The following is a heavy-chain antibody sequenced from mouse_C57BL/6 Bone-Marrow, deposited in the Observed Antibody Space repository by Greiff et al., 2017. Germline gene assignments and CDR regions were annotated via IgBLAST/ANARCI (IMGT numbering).Heavy chain of an antibody. V-gene: IGHV1-62-2*01. CDR3: ARHNTIYYYGSKYFDY. J-gene: IGHJ2*01. CDR1: GYTFTEYT. Sequence: QVQLKQSGAELVKPGASVKLSCKASGYTFTEYTIHWVKQRSGQGLEWIGWFYPGSGSIKYNEKFKDKATLTADKSSSTVYMELSRLTSEDSAVYFCARHNTIYYYGSKYFDYWGQGTTLTVSS. D-gene: IGHD1-1*01. CDR2: FYPGSGSI.